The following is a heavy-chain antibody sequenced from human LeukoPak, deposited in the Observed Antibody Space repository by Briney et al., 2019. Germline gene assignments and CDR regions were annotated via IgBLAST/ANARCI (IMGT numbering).Heavy chain of an antibody. CDR2: INTSGGST. D-gene: IGHD1-7*01. CDR1: GYTFTGYY. V-gene: IGHV1-46*01. CDR3: ARDRLQLRPGDAFDI. J-gene: IGHJ3*02. Sequence: GASVKVSCKASGYTFTGYYMHWVRQAPGQGLEWMGIINTSGGSTTYAQKFQGRVTMTRDMSTSTVYMDLTSLRSEDTAVYYCARDRLQLRPGDAFDIWGQGTMVTVSS.